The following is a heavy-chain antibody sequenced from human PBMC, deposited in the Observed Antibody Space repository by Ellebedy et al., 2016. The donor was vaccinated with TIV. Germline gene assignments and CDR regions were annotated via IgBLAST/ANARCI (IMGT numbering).Heavy chain of an antibody. V-gene: IGHV3-23*01. D-gene: IGHD4-23*01. CDR1: GFTFSHYA. Sequence: PGGSLRLSCAASGFTFSHYAMSWVPQAPGKGLEWVSDISYSASNTYYADSVKGRFTISRDNSKDTLYLQMNSLIAEDTALYYCVKGYEALYGGPEYWGQGTVVTVSS. CDR3: VKGYEALYGGPEY. CDR2: ISYSASNT. J-gene: IGHJ4*02.